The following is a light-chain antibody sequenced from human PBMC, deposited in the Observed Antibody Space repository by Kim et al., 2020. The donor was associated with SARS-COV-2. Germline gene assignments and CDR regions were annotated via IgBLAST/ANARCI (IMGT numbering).Light chain of an antibody. CDR3: QQSNDLPPLT. V-gene: IGKV3-15*01. CDR2: DAT. CDR1: QTINYK. J-gene: IGKJ1*01. Sequence: SPGESATLSSRASQTINYKLVWYQQKPGQAPRLLIYDATTRATGVPARFIGSGSETDFTLTISSLQSEDFAVYYCQQSNDLPPLTFGQGTKVDIK.